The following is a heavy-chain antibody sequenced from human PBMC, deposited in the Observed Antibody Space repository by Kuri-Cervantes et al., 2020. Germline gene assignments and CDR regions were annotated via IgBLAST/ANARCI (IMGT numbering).Heavy chain of an antibody. CDR2: ISVYKGDT. D-gene: IGHD5-18*01. V-gene: IGHV1-18*01. Sequence: ASVKVSCKTSGYIFPNYGISWVRQAPGQGLEWMGWISVYKGDTNYAQKFQGRVTMTTDTPTTTAYMELRSLRSDDTAVYYCARARGYKIEFDHWDQGTLVTVSS. J-gene: IGHJ4*02. CDR3: ARARGYKIEFDH. CDR1: GYIFPNYG.